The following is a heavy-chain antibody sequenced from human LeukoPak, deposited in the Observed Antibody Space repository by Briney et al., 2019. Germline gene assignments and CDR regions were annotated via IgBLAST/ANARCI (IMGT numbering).Heavy chain of an antibody. CDR3: ARELRVSKLRFLEWSDQTQYNWFDP. Sequence: GGSLRLSCAASGFTFSSYSMNWVRQAPGKGLEWVSSISSSSSYIYYADSVKGRFTISRDNAKNSLYLQMNSLRAEDTAVYYCARELRVSKLRFLEWSDQTQYNWFDPWGQGTLVTVSS. CDR1: GFTFSSYS. J-gene: IGHJ5*02. V-gene: IGHV3-21*01. CDR2: ISSSSSYI. D-gene: IGHD3-3*01.